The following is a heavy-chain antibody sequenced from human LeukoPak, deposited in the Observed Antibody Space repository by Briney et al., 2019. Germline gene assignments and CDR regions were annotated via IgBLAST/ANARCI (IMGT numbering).Heavy chain of an antibody. Sequence: GGSLRLSCAASGFTFSDYYMSWIRQAPGKGLEWVANIKQDGSEKYYVDSVKGRFTISRDNAKNSLYLQMNSLRAEDTAVYYCARIKATLDYYGSGSYLSDYWGQGTLVTVSS. V-gene: IGHV3-7*01. CDR3: ARIKATLDYYGSGSYLSDY. D-gene: IGHD3-10*01. J-gene: IGHJ4*02. CDR1: GFTFSDYY. CDR2: IKQDGSEK.